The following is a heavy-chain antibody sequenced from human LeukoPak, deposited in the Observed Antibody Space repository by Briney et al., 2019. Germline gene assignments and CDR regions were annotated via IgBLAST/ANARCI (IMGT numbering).Heavy chain of an antibody. J-gene: IGHJ4*02. CDR2: IYSGGST. Sequence: GGPLRLSCAASGFTFSSNYMSWVRQAPGKGLEWVSVIYSGGSTYYADSVKGRFTISRDNSKNTLYLQMNSLRAEDTAVYYCARIVRLRYFDWLLDYWGQGALVTVSS. CDR1: GFTFSSNY. V-gene: IGHV3-53*01. D-gene: IGHD3-9*01. CDR3: ARIVRLRYFDWLLDY.